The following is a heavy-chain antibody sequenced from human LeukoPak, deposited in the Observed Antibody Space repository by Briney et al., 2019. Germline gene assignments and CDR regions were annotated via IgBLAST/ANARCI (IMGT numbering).Heavy chain of an antibody. CDR3: ARVQRWLRSEYYFDY. CDR1: GGSISSSSYH. CDR2: IYYSGST. Sequence: SETLSLTCTVSGGSISSSSYHWGWIRQPPGKGLEWIGSIYYSGSTYYNPSLKSRVTISVDRSKNQFSLKLSSVTAADTAVYYCARVQRWLRSEYYFDYWGQGTLVTVSS. D-gene: IGHD5-12*01. V-gene: IGHV4-39*07. J-gene: IGHJ4*02.